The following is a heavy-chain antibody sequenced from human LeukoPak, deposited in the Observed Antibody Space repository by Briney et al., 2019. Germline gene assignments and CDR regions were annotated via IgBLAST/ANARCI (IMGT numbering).Heavy chain of an antibody. D-gene: IGHD6-13*01. CDR2: INHSGST. Sequence: SETLSLTCAVHGGSFSGYYWSWIRQPPGKGLEWIGEINHSGSTNYNPSLKSRVTISVDTSKNQFSLKLSSVTAADTAVYYCARGQGSWYDYYFDYWGQGTLVTVSS. CDR3: ARGQGSWYDYYFDY. J-gene: IGHJ4*02. CDR1: GGSFSGYY. V-gene: IGHV4-34*01.